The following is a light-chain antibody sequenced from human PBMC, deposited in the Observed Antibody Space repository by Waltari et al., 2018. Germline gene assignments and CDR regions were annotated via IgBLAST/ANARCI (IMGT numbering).Light chain of an antibody. J-gene: IGLJ1*01. Sequence: QSALPQPASVSGSSGQSITISCTGTSRDLGAYNFVSWYQKHPGKAPKFMIYDVNNRPPGVSSRFSGSKSGNTASLTISGLQAEDEADYYCSSYTTGSTRYVFGSGTKVTVL. V-gene: IGLV2-14*03. CDR3: SSYTTGSTRYV. CDR2: DVN. CDR1: SRDLGAYNF.